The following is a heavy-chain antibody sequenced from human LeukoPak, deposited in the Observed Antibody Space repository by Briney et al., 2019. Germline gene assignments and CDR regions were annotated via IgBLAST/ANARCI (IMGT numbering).Heavy chain of an antibody. J-gene: IGHJ4*02. Sequence: ASVKVSCKVSGYTLTELSMHWVRQAPGKGLEWMGGFAPEDGETNYAQKFQGRVTMTTDTATDTAYMELRSLRSDDTAVYYCARDRIYCSSTSCYGGNDYWGQGTLVTVSS. CDR1: GYTLTELS. D-gene: IGHD2-2*01. V-gene: IGHV1-24*01. CDR2: FAPEDGET. CDR3: ARDRIYCSSTSCYGGNDY.